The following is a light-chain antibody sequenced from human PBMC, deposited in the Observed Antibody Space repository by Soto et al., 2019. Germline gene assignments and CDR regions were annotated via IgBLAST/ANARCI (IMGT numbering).Light chain of an antibody. Sequence: QSALTQPPSASGSPGQSVTISCTGISSDFGGYNSVSWYQQHPGKAPKLIIYEVSRRPSGVPDRFSGSKSGNTASLTVSGLQTEDEADYYCSSDAGSNNLIFGGGTKLTVL. CDR1: SSDFGGYNS. CDR3: SSDAGSNNLI. J-gene: IGLJ2*01. CDR2: EVS. V-gene: IGLV2-8*01.